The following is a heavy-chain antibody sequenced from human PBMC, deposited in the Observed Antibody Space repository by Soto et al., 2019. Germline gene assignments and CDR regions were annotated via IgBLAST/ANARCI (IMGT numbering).Heavy chain of an antibody. CDR3: AIRTYSTGWYYLDL. Sequence: EVQMLESGGGLVQPGGSLRLSCTGSGFTYSSYGMSWVRQAPGKGLEWVSGISGGGPPTYYADSVRGRFTISRDNSKNTLYVQMNSLRAEDTAVNYCAIRTYSTGWYYLDLWGLGTLVTVSA. D-gene: IGHD6-25*01. J-gene: IGHJ4*02. V-gene: IGHV3-23*01. CDR1: GFTYSSYG. CDR2: ISGGGPPT.